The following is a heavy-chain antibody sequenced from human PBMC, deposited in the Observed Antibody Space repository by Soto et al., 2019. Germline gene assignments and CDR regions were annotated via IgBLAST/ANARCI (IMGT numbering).Heavy chain of an antibody. D-gene: IGHD3-3*01. CDR2: ISDNGGST. V-gene: IGHV3-23*01. Sequence: LRLSCAASGFTFISHAMSWVRQAPGKGLEWVSAISDNGGSTYYADSVKGRFTISRDNSKNTLYLQMNSLRAEDTALYYCAKGAYYDFWSGYTAFDIWGQGTMVTVSS. CDR3: AKGAYYDFWSGYTAFDI. CDR1: GFTFISHA. J-gene: IGHJ3*02.